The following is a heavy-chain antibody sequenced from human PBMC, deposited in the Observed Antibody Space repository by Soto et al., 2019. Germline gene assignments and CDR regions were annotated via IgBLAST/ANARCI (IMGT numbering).Heavy chain of an antibody. Sequence: PSETLSLTCNVSGGSISPYYWNWIRQSPGKGLEWIGYMYYSGRTNYNPSLESRVTISIDTSKNRFSLKLDSVTAADTAVYYCARAKYSSPGYFDHWGQGTLVTVSS. CDR3: ARAKYSSPGYFDH. J-gene: IGHJ4*02. V-gene: IGHV4-59*01. CDR1: GGSISPYY. CDR2: MYYSGRT. D-gene: IGHD6-19*01.